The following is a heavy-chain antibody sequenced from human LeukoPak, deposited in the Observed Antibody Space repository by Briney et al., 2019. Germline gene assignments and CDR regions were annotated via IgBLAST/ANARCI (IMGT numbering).Heavy chain of an antibody. V-gene: IGHV4-34*01. J-gene: IGHJ4*02. Sequence: SETLSLTCAVYGGSFSGYYWSWIRQPPGKGLEWIGEINHSGSTNYNPSLKSRVTISVDTSKNQFSLKLSSVTAADTAVYYCARGQGTMIVNWGQGTLVTVSS. CDR3: ARGQGTMIVN. CDR1: GGSFSGYY. D-gene: IGHD3-22*01. CDR2: INHSGST.